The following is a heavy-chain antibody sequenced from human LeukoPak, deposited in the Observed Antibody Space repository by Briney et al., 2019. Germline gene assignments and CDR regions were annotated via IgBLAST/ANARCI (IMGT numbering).Heavy chain of an antibody. CDR1: GFTFSNSA. CDR2: IVVGHDNT. V-gene: IGHV1-58*02. J-gene: IGHJ3*02. D-gene: IGHD5-24*01. Sequence: ASVKVSCKASGFTFSNSAMQWVRQARGQRLEWIGWIVVGHDNTHYAQNFRERVTITRDMSTSTVYMDLSSLTSEDTAVYYCAADRDGYNFWAIDAFDIWGQGTTVTVSS. CDR3: AADRDGYNFWAIDAFDI.